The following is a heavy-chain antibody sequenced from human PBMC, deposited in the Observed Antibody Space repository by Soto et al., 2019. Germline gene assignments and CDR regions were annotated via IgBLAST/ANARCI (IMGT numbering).Heavy chain of an antibody. CDR1: GFTFSSYG. J-gene: IGHJ5*02. D-gene: IGHD6-13*01. CDR2: ISYDGSNK. Sequence: QSGGSLRLSCAASGFTFSSYGMHWVRQAPGKGLEWVAVISYDGSNKYYADSVKGRFTISRDNSKNTLYLQMNSLRAEDTAVYYCAEDLKPYSSSWSNWFDPWGQVTLVTVSS. CDR3: AEDLKPYSSSWSNWFDP. V-gene: IGHV3-30*18.